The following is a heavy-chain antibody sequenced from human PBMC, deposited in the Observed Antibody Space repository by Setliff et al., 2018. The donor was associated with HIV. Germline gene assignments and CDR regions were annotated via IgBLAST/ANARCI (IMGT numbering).Heavy chain of an antibody. CDR3: GRSEDYGSGTVYMDV. V-gene: IGHV4-4*02. J-gene: IGHJ6*03. D-gene: IGHD3-10*01. CDR2: IYHGGST. CDR1: GGSISSSNW. Sequence: PSETLSLTCAVSGGSISSSNWWSWVRQPPGKGLEWIGEIYHGGSTNYNPSLNSRVTISVDKSKNQFSLNLNSVTAADPAVYYCGRSEDYGSGTVYMDVWGKGTTVTVSS.